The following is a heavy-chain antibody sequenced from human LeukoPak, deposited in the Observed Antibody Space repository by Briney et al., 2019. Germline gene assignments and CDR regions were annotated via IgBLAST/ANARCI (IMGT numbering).Heavy chain of an antibody. CDR2: VNLQGST. J-gene: IGHJ3*02. Sequence: SGTLSLTCGVSGGSITSTNYWTWVRQPPGKGLEWIGEVNLQGSTNYNPSLMGRVAISVDMSENHISLQLTSVTAADTAVYYCARRNDFGIWGQGTMVTVSS. CDR3: ARRNDFGI. V-gene: IGHV4-4*02. CDR1: GGSITSTNY.